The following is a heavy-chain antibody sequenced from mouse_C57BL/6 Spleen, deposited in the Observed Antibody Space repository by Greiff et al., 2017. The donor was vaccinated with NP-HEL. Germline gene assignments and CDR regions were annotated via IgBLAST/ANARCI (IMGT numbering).Heavy chain of an antibody. CDR2: IYPGDGDT. CDR3: AREGDYDVMDY. Sequence: QVQLQQSGAELVKPGASVKISCKASGYAFSSYWMNWVKQRPGKGLEWIGQIYPGDGDTNYNGKFKGKATLTADKSSSTAYMQLSSLTSEDSAVYFCAREGDYDVMDYWGQGTSVTVSS. CDR1: GYAFSSYW. V-gene: IGHV1-80*01. J-gene: IGHJ4*01.